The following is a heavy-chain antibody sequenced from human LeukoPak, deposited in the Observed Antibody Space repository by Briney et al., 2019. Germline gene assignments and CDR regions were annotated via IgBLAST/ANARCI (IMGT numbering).Heavy chain of an antibody. CDR1: GFTFSSYW. J-gene: IGHJ4*02. CDR3: ARHYYDGSGYYSYYFDY. D-gene: IGHD3-22*01. V-gene: IGHV3-7*01. CDR2: IKQDGSDK. Sequence: GGSLRLSCAASGFTFSSYWMSWVRQAPGKGLEWVANIKQDGSDKYFVDSVKGRFTISRDNAKNPLYLQMNSLRAEDTAVYYCARHYYDGSGYYSYYFDYWGQGTLVTVSS.